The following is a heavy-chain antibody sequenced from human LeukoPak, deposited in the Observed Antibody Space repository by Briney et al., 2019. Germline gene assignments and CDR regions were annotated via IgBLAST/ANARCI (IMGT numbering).Heavy chain of an antibody. V-gene: IGHV4-30-4*02. CDR1: GGSISSGDYY. D-gene: IGHD7-27*01. CDR2: IYYSGST. J-gene: IGHJ3*02. CDR3: ARDSGPPGAFDI. Sequence: SETLSLTCTVSGGSISSGDYYWSWIRQPPGKGLEWIGYIYYSGSTYYNPSLKSRVTISVDTSKNQFSLKLSSVTAADTAVYYCARDSGPPGAFDIWGQGTIVTVSS.